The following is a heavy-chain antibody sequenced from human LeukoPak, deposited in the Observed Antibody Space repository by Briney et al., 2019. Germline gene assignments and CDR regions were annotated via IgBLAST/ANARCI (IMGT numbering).Heavy chain of an antibody. D-gene: IGHD3-22*01. Sequence: SETLSLTCAVYGGSLSGYYWSWIRQPPGKGLEWIGEINHSGSTNYNPSLKSRVTISVDTSKNQFSLKLSSVTAADTAVYYCARVVAYYYDSSGYSDYWGQGTLVTVSS. J-gene: IGHJ4*02. CDR2: INHSGST. CDR3: ARVVAYYYDSSGYSDY. CDR1: GGSLSGYY. V-gene: IGHV4-34*01.